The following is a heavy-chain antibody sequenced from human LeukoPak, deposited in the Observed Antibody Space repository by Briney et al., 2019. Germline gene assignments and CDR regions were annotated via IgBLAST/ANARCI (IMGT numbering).Heavy chain of an antibody. D-gene: IGHD4-17*01. Sequence: ASVKVSCKASGYTFTGYYMHWVRQAPGQGLEWMGWINPNSGGTNYAQKFQGRVTMTRDTSISTAYMELSSLRSEDTAVYYCATDRGNYGDRRGWRGSLYYFDYWGQGTLVTVSS. CDR2: INPNSGGT. V-gene: IGHV1-2*02. CDR1: GYTFTGYY. J-gene: IGHJ4*02. CDR3: ATDRGNYGDRRGWRGSLYYFDY.